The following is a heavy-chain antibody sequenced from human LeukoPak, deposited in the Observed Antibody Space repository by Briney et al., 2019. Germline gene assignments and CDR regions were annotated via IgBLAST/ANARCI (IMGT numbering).Heavy chain of an antibody. D-gene: IGHD2-2*01. Sequence: ASVKVSCKASGYTFTGYYMHWVRQAPGQGLEWMGWINPNSGGTNYAQKFQGRVTMTRDTSISTAYMELSRLRSDDTAVYYCARAGIVVVHYEDWEWFDHWGQGTLVTVSS. CDR2: INPNSGGT. V-gene: IGHV1-2*02. CDR1: GYTFTGYY. J-gene: IGHJ5*02. CDR3: ARAGIVVVHYEDWEWFDH.